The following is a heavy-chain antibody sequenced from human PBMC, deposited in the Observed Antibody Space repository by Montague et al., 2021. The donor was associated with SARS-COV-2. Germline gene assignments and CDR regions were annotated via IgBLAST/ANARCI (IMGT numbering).Heavy chain of an antibody. CDR2: IYYTGST. Sequence: SETLSLTCTVSGGSISNRIYYWGWIRQPPGKGLEWIGSIYYTGSTYYXXXLESRVTISMNTSNNQFFLKLTSVTAADTAVYYCARPGRGYSYGLDAFEVWGQGTMVTVSS. V-gene: IGHV4-39*01. CDR3: ARPGRGYSYGLDAFEV. CDR1: GGSISNRIYY. J-gene: IGHJ3*01. D-gene: IGHD5-18*01.